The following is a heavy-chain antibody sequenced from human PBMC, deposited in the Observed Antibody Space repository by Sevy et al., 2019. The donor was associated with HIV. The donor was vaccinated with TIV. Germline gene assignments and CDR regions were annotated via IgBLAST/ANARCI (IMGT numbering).Heavy chain of an antibody. Sequence: SETLSLTCAVYGGSFRSYYWNWIRQSPGKGLEWIGEINDSRSINYNPSLKSRVTISLDTSKNQFSLQLTSVTAADMAVYYCARGRRHQLARTRWDYFDYWGQGTLVTVSS. CDR3: ARGRRHQLARTRWDYFDY. J-gene: IGHJ4*02. V-gene: IGHV4-34*01. CDR1: GGSFRSYY. D-gene: IGHD2-2*01. CDR2: INDSRSI.